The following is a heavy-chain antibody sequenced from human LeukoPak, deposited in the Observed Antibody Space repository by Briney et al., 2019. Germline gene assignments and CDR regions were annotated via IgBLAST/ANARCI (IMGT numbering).Heavy chain of an antibody. CDR2: ISSSGDIT. D-gene: IGHD2-15*01. V-gene: IGHV3-23*01. J-gene: IGHJ4*02. CDR1: GFTFTSHG. Sequence: GGSLRLSCAASGFTFTSHGMNWVRQAPGKGLEWVSGISSSGDITYYADSVRGRFTISRDNSRNTMYLQMNSLRAEDAAVYYCAKAPVTSCRGAFCYPFDSWGQGTLVTVSS. CDR3: AKAPVTSCRGAFCYPFDS.